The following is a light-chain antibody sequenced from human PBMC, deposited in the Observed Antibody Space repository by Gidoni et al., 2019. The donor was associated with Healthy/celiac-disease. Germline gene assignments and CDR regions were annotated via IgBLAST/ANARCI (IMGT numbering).Light chain of an antibody. CDR2: AAS. CDR3: QQSYSTPST. J-gene: IGKJ2*02. V-gene: IGKV1-39*01. Sequence: DIQMTQSPSSLSASVGDRVTITCRASQSISSYLNWYQQKPGKAPKLLIYAASSLQSGVPSRFSGSGSGAGFTLTNSSLQPGDFATYYCQQSYSTPSTFGQGTKLEIK. CDR1: QSISSY.